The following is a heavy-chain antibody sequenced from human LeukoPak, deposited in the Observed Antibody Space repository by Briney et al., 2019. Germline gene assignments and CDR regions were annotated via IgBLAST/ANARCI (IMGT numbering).Heavy chain of an antibody. CDR1: GYTFTTHG. Sequence: GASVKVSCKASGYTFTTHGISWVRQAPGQGLEWMGWIAGSNGNTNYAEGLQGRVTMTTDTSTSTAYLELGSLRSDDPAVYYCATAIPEMATIGYYSYMAVWGNGTTVTVS. V-gene: IGHV1-18*01. CDR2: IAGSNGNT. D-gene: IGHD5-24*01. CDR3: ATAIPEMATIGYYSYMAV. J-gene: IGHJ6*03.